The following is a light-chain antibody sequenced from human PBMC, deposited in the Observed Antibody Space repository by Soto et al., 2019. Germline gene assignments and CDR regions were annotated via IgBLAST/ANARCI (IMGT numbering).Light chain of an antibody. Sequence: EIVMTQSPATLSVSPGERATLSCRASQSFGNSFVAWYHQKPGQPPRLLIYDTSKRATGIPDRFSGSVSGTDFTLSISRVEPEDFAVFYCQQYGTSEIIFGQGTRL. CDR3: QQYGTSEII. CDR1: QSFGNSF. CDR2: DTS. V-gene: IGKV3-20*01. J-gene: IGKJ5*01.